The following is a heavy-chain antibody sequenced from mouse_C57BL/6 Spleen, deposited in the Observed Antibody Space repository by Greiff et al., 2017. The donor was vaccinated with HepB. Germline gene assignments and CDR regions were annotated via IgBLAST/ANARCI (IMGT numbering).Heavy chain of an antibody. Sequence: DVKLQESGPGLVKPSQSLSLTCSVTGYSITSGYYWNWIRQFPGNKLEWMGYISYDGSNNYNPSLKNRISITRDTSKNQFFLKLNSVTTEDTATYYCAREGPYYSKDYWGQGTTLTVSS. V-gene: IGHV3-6*01. D-gene: IGHD2-5*01. J-gene: IGHJ2*01. CDR3: AREGPYYSKDY. CDR2: ISYDGSN. CDR1: GYSITSGYY.